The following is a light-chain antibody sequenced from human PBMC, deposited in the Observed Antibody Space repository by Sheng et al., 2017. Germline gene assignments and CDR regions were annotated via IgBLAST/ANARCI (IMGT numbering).Light chain of an antibody. V-gene: IGLV3-21*02. J-gene: IGLJ2*01. CDR1: ALPRYS. CDR3: QVWDADADHVV. CDR2: HDF. Sequence: SYILTQPPSVSVAPGQTARVTCGGDALPRYSVHWYRHNPGQAPVLVLYHDFDRPSGIPERFSGSKSGNTATLTINRVEAGDEADYYCQVWDADADHVVFGGGTEADRP.